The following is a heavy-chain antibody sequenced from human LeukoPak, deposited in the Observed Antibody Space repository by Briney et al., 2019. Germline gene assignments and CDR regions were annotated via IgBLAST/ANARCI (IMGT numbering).Heavy chain of an antibody. CDR3: VRHFNSVATMQIDY. V-gene: IGHV3-7*03. CDR2: IKEDGSEK. D-gene: IGHD5-12*01. CDR1: GFAFSSYW. J-gene: IGHJ4*02. Sequence: GGSLRLSCEASGFAFSSYWMSWVRQAPGKGLEWVANIKEDGSEKYYVDSVKGRFTISRDNARNSVYLEMTSLRVEDTAFYHCVRHFNSVATMQIDYWGQGILVSVSS.